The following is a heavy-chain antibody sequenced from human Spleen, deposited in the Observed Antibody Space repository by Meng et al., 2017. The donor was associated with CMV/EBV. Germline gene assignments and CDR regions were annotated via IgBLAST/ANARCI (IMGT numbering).Heavy chain of an antibody. CDR3: ARTPWGN. D-gene: IGHD3-16*01. CDR2: IKQDGSEK. J-gene: IGHJ4*02. Sequence: GGSLRLSCEASGFRFGSYWMTWVRQAPGRGLEWVANIKQDGSEKYYVDSVKGRFTISRDNAKNSLYLQMNSLRAEDTAVYYCARTPWGNWGQGTLVTVSS. V-gene: IGHV3-7*01. CDR1: GFRFGSYW.